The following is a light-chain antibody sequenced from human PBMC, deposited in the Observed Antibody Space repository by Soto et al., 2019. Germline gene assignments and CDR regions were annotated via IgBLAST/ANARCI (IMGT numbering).Light chain of an antibody. CDR3: QHYNSYSEG. CDR2: KAS. J-gene: IGKJ1*01. CDR1: QSISGW. V-gene: IGKV1-5*03. Sequence: DSQMTQSPSSLSATIGDGVTITCRASQSISGWLAWYQQKPGKAPKLLIYKASTLKSGVPSRFSGSGSGTEFTLTISSLQPDDFATYYCQHYNSYSEGFAQGTKVDIK.